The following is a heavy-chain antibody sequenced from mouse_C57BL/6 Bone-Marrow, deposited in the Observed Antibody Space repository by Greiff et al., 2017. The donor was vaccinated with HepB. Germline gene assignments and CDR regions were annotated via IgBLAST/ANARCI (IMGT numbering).Heavy chain of an antibody. V-gene: IGHV1-55*01. D-gene: IGHD1-1*01. CDR1: GYTFTSYW. CDR3: AREDYGSRFAY. Sequence: QVQLQQPGAELVKPGASVKMSCKASGYTFTSYWITWVKQRPGQGLEWIGEIYPRSGNTYYNEKFKGKATLTADKSSSTAYMELRSLTSEDSAVYFCAREDYGSRFAYWGQGTLVTVSA. CDR2: IYPRSGNT. J-gene: IGHJ3*01.